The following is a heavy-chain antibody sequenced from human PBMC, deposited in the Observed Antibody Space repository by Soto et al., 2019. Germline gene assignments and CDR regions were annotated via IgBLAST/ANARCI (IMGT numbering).Heavy chain of an antibody. D-gene: IGHD2-2*01. V-gene: IGHV1-69*13. J-gene: IGHJ6*02. Sequence: EASVKVSCKASGGTFSSYAISWVRQAPGQGLEWMGGIIPIFGTANYAQKFQGRVTITADESTSTAYMELSSLRSEDTAVYYCARDSSRGRVPAPYGMDVWGQGTTVTVSS. CDR1: GGTFSSYA. CDR2: IIPIFGTA. CDR3: ARDSSRGRVPAPYGMDV.